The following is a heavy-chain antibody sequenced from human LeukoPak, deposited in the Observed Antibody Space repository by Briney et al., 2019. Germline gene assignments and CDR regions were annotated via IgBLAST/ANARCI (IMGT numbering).Heavy chain of an antibody. Sequence: GGSLRLSCAASGFTFSSYWMHWARQAPGKGLVWVSRINSDGSSTSYADSVKGRFTISRDNAKNTLYLQMNSLRAEDTAVYYCARARFLGYCSSTSCSNAFDYWGQGTLVTVSS. CDR2: INSDGSST. V-gene: IGHV3-74*01. J-gene: IGHJ4*02. D-gene: IGHD2-2*01. CDR1: GFTFSSYW. CDR3: ARARFLGYCSSTSCSNAFDY.